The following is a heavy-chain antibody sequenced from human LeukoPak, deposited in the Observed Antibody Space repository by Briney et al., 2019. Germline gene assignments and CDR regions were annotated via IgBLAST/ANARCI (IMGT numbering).Heavy chain of an antibody. D-gene: IGHD6-13*01. V-gene: IGHV1-18*01. Sequence: ASVKVSFKSSVYTFTSYGFTWVRQAPGQGLEWMGWITAYNGNTNYAPNFRDRLTMTTDTSTSTVYMELRRMRSDDTAMYYCVRDTSSSWLGSFWGQGTLVTVSS. CDR3: VRDTSSSWLGSF. CDR2: ITAYNGNT. CDR1: VYTFTSYG. J-gene: IGHJ4*02.